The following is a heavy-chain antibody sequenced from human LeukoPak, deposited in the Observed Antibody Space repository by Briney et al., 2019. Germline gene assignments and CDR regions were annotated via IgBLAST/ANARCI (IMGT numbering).Heavy chain of an antibody. CDR3: VRALGSPTADH. V-gene: IGHV3-7*01. J-gene: IGHJ4*02. Sequence: GGSLRLACAASGFTFTNNWMSWVRQAPGKGREWVANIKSDGSEKYYVDSVEGRFTISRDNTKNTVSLQMDSLRGEDTAVYYCVRALGSPTADHWGQGTLVTVSS. CDR1: GFTFTNNW. CDR2: IKSDGSEK. D-gene: IGHD3-16*01.